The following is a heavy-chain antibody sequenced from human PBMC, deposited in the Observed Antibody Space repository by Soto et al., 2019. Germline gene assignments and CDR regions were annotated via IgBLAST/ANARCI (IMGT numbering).Heavy chain of an antibody. V-gene: IGHV4-39*01. CDR3: ASPYYDIFIGEYWFDP. CDR1: GGSISSSSYY. Sequence: QLQLQESGPGLVKPSETLSLTCTVSGGSISSSSYYWGWIRQPPGKGLEWIGNIYYSGSTYYNPSLKSRVTISVDTSKKQFSLKLSSLTAADTAVYYCASPYYDIFIGEYWFDPWGQGTLVTVSS. D-gene: IGHD3-9*01. CDR2: IYYSGST. J-gene: IGHJ5*02.